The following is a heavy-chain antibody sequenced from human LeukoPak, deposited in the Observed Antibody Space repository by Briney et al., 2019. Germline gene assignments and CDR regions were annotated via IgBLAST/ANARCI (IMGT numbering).Heavy chain of an antibody. CDR3: ARVYYSSSYDYWYFDL. Sequence: PSETLSLTCTVSGGSISNYYWSWIRQPPGKGLEWIGYIYYSGSTNYNPSLKSRVTTSVDTSKNQFSLKLSSVTAADTAVYYCARVYYSSSYDYWYFDLWGRGTLVTVSS. CDR1: GGSISNYY. D-gene: IGHD6-13*01. CDR2: IYYSGST. V-gene: IGHV4-59*01. J-gene: IGHJ2*01.